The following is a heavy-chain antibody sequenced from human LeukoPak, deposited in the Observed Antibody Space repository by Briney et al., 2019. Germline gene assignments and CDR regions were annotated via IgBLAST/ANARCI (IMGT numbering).Heavy chain of an antibody. Sequence: ASVKVSCKASGYTFTSYGISWVRQAPGQGLEWMGWISAYNGNTNYAQKLQGRVTMTTDTSTSTAYMELRSLRSDDTAVYYCARGSYVEQQLVPRAFDIWGQGTMITVSS. CDR2: ISAYNGNT. D-gene: IGHD6-13*01. J-gene: IGHJ3*02. CDR1: GYTFTSYG. CDR3: ARGSYVEQQLVPRAFDI. V-gene: IGHV1-18*01.